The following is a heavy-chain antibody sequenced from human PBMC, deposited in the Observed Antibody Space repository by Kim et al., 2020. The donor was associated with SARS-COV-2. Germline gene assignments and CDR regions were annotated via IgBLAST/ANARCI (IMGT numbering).Heavy chain of an antibody. Sequence: ASVKVSCKASGYTFTSYYMHWVRQAPGQGLEWMGIINPSGGSTSYAQKFQGRVTMTRDTSTSTVYMELSSLRSEDTAVYYCARDHTRQRTPGTTPVAGFFDLWGRGTLVTVSS. J-gene: IGHJ2*01. CDR3: ARDHTRQRTPGTTPVAGFFDL. V-gene: IGHV1-46*01. D-gene: IGHD4-17*01. CDR1: GYTFTSYY. CDR2: INPSGGST.